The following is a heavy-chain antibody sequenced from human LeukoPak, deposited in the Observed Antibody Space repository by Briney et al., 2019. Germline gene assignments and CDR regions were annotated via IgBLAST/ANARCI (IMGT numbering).Heavy chain of an antibody. J-gene: IGHJ6*02. CDR2: ISYDGSNK. CDR3: AKSANYYSGMDV. V-gene: IGHV3-30*18. Sequence: GGSLRLSCAASGFTFSSYGMHWVRQAPGKGLEWVAVISYDGSNKYYADSVKGRFTISRDNSKNTLYLQMNSLRAEDTAVYYCAKSANYYSGMDVWGQGTTVTVS. CDR1: GFTFSSYG.